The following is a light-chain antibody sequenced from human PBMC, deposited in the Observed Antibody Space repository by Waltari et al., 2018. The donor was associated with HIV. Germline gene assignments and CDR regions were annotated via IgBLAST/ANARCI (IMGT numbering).Light chain of an antibody. J-gene: IGLJ2*01. Sequence: QSALTQPPSVSGSPGQSVTISCTGTSSDVGSYNRVSWYQQPPGTAPKLMIYEVSKRPVGVPGRFSGCKSGNAASLTISVLQAEDEADYYCSSYTSSSTGVFGGGTKLTVL. CDR1: SSDVGSYNR. CDR3: SSYTSSSTGV. V-gene: IGLV2-18*02. CDR2: EVS.